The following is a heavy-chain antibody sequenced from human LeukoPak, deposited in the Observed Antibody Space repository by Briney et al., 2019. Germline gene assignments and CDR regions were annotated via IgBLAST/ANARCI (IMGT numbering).Heavy chain of an antibody. V-gene: IGHV3-23*01. CDR2: INSRGTTT. Sequence: PGGSLRLSCAASGFTFSSDAMTWVRQAPGKVLGWTSGINSRGTTTYYADSGKGRFTISRDNSQNTLYLQMHSLRADDTAVYYCAKGSGSFGRYSFDYWGQGTLLTVSS. CDR1: GFTFSSDA. J-gene: IGHJ4*02. D-gene: IGHD1-26*01. CDR3: AKGSGSFGRYSFDY.